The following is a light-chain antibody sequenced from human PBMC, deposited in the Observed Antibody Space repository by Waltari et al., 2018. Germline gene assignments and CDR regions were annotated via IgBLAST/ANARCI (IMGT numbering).Light chain of an antibody. J-gene: IGKJ4*01. Sequence: EIVLTQSPATLSLSRGERATLSCRASQSVRNYLAWYQQKPGQAPRLLIYDASNRATGIPARFSGSGSGTDFTLTISSLEPEDFAVYYCQQRSSWLTFGGGTKVEIK. CDR2: DAS. CDR3: QQRSSWLT. V-gene: IGKV3-11*01. CDR1: QSVRNY.